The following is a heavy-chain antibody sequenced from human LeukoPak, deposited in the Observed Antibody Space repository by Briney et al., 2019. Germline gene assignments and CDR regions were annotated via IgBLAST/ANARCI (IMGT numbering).Heavy chain of an antibody. CDR2: FDPEDGET. J-gene: IGHJ5*02. V-gene: IGHV1-24*01. D-gene: IGHD3-22*01. Sequence: ASVKVSCKVSGYTLTELSMHWVRQAPGKGLEWMGGFDPEDGETIYAQKFQGRVTMTEDTSTDTAYMELSSLRSEDTAVYYCATKGTLRVVVTNYDWFDPWGQGTLVTVSS. CDR1: GYTLTELS. CDR3: ATKGTLRVVVTNYDWFDP.